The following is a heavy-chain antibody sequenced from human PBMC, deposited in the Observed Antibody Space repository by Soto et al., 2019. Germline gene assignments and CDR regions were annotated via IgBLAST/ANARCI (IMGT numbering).Heavy chain of an antibody. CDR3: ARWRSYGCTRSFDF. CDR1: GFTFSDHF. CDR2: ISGGASSI. V-gene: IGHV3-11*01. J-gene: IGHJ4*02. Sequence: QVQLVESGGGVVKPGGSLRLSCAASGFTFSDHFMSWIRQAPGKGLEWISYISGGASSIYYADSVKGRFTISRDNPKNTLYLQMNSLRAEDTAVYYCARWRSYGCTRSFDFWGQGTLVTVSS. D-gene: IGHD3-16*01.